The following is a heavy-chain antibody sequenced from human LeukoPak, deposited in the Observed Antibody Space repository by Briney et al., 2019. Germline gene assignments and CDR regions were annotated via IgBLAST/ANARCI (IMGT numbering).Heavy chain of an antibody. J-gene: IGHJ4*02. D-gene: IGHD5-24*01. CDR1: GFTFTSYA. CDR3: AKDPRVGSRVATPYH. Sequence: SGGSLRLSCAASGFTFTSYAMSWVRQAPGKGLEWVSAISGSGGSTYYADSVKGRFTISRDNSKSTLFLQMNSLRAEDTAVYYCAKDPRVGSRVATPYHWGQGTLVTVSS. CDR2: ISGSGGST. V-gene: IGHV3-23*01.